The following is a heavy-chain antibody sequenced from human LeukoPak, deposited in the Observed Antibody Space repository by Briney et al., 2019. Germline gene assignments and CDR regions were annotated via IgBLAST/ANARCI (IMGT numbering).Heavy chain of an antibody. CDR2: TYYRSKWYN. CDR3: VGSLGLDFAWLNNFDF. V-gene: IGHV6-1*01. Sequence: SQTLSLTCAVSGDSVTSNSAAWNWIRQSPSRGLEWLGRTYYRSKWYNDYAVSVKSRITINPDTSKKQFSLQLNSVTPEDTAVYYCVGSLGLDFAWLNNFDFWGQGTLVTVSS. CDR1: GDSVTSNSAA. J-gene: IGHJ4*02. D-gene: IGHD3-9*01.